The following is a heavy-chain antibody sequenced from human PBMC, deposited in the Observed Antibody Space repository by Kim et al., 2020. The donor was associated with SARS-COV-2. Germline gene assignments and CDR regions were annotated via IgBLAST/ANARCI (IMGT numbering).Heavy chain of an antibody. D-gene: IGHD3-22*01. CDR1: GFTFSSYG. J-gene: IGHJ5*02. CDR3: ARGPDYYDYSGYYYPNWFDP. Sequence: GGSLRLSCAASGFTFSSYGMHWVRQAPGKGLEWVALIWYDGSNKYYADSVKGRFTISRDNSKNTLYLQMNSLRAEDTAVYYCARGPDYYDYSGYYYPNWFDPWGQGTLVTVSS. CDR2: IWYDGSNK. V-gene: IGHV3-33*08.